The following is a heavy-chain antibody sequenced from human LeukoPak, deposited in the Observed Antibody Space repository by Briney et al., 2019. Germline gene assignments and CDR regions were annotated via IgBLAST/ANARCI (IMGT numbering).Heavy chain of an antibody. V-gene: IGHV4-61*02. CDR1: GGSISSGSYY. CDR3: ARIDGYNYYFDY. CDR2: IYTSGST. D-gene: IGHD5-24*01. J-gene: IGHJ4*02. Sequence: SQTLSLTCTVSGGSISSGSYYWSWIRQPAGKGLEWIGRIYTSGSTNYNPSLKSRVTISVDTSKNQFSLKLSSVTAADTAVYYCARIDGYNYYFDYWGQGTLVTVSS.